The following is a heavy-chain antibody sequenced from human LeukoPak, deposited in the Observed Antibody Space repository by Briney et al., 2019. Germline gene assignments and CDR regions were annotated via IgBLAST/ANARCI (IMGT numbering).Heavy chain of an antibody. J-gene: IGHJ3*01. CDR3: ARGASSWEYTTFDV. Sequence: PGGSLRLSCAASGFKFTNYAMHWVRQAPGKGLEWVSTIGGSGVTKFYADSVAGRFTISSDNSNNALFLQMNNLRAEDMAIYYCARGASSWEYTTFDVWGQGAIVTISS. V-gene: IGHV3-23*01. CDR1: GFKFTNYA. D-gene: IGHD6-13*01. CDR2: IGGSGVTK.